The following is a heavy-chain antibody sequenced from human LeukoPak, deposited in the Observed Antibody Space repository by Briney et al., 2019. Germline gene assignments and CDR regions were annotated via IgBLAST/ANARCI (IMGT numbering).Heavy chain of an antibody. D-gene: IGHD4-17*01. CDR3: ARSPPFDYGVYDFDY. CDR2: INTNTGNP. CDR1: GYTFTSYA. V-gene: IGHV7-4-1*02. J-gene: IGHJ4*02. Sequence: ASAKVSCKASGYTFTSYAMNWVRQAPGQGLEWMGWINTNTGNPTYAQGFTGRFVFSLDTSVSTAYLQISSLKAEDTAVYYCARSPPFDYGVYDFDYWGQGTLVTVSS.